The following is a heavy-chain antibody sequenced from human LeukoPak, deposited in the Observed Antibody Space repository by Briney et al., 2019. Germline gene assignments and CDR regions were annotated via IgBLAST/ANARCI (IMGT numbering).Heavy chain of an antibody. CDR3: AREGYSSSWPYY. CDR2: IIPILGIA. V-gene: IGHV1-69*04. D-gene: IGHD6-13*01. J-gene: IGHJ4*02. Sequence: ASVKVSCKASGGTFSSYAISWVRQAPGQGLEWMGRIIPILGIANYAQKFQGRVTITADKSTSTAYMELSSLRSEDTAVYYCAREGYSSSWPYYWGQGTLVTVSS. CDR1: GGTFSSYA.